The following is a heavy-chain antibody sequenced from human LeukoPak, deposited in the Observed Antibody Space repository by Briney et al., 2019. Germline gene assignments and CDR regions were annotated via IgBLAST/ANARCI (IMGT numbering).Heavy chain of an antibody. CDR2: INHSGST. Sequence: SETLSLTCAVYGGSFSGYYWSWIRQPPGKGLEWIGEINHSGSTNYNPSLKSRVTISVDTSKNQFSLKLSSVTAADTAVYYCARARAHIVVVPARRWFDPWGQGTLVTVSP. CDR1: GGSFSGYY. D-gene: IGHD2-2*01. V-gene: IGHV4-34*01. J-gene: IGHJ5*02. CDR3: ARARAHIVVVPARRWFDP.